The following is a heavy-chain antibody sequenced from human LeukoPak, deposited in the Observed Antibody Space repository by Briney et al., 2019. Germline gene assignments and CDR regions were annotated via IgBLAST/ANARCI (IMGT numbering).Heavy chain of an antibody. CDR2: MNPNSGKT. Sequence: ASVKVSCKASGYTFTSYDINWVRQATGQGLEWMGWMNPNSGKTGYAQKFQGRVTITRNTSISTAYMELSSLRSEDTAVYYCARGHIVVNDAFDIWGQGTMVTVSS. CDR1: GYTFTSYD. D-gene: IGHD2-15*01. CDR3: ARGHIVVNDAFDI. J-gene: IGHJ3*02. V-gene: IGHV1-8*03.